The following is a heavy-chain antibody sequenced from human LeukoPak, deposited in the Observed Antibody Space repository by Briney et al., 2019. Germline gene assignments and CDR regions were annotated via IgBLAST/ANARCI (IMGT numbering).Heavy chain of an antibody. D-gene: IGHD3-3*01. CDR2: IIPIFGTA. CDR3: ARAITIFGGVRDVYYYYYMDV. CDR1: GGTFSSYA. Sequence: PGSSVTVSCKASGGTFSSYAISWVRQAPGQGLEWMGGIIPIFGTANYAQKFQGRVTITTDESTSTAYMELSSLRSEDTAVYYCARAITIFGGVRDVYYYYYMDVWGKGTTVTVSS. V-gene: IGHV1-69*05. J-gene: IGHJ6*03.